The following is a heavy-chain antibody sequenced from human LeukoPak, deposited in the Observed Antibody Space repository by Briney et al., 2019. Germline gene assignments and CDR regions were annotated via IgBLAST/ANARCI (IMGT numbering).Heavy chain of an antibody. CDR1: GGTFSSYA. J-gene: IGHJ4*02. CDR2: ISAYNGNT. CDR3: ARDRGYDYVWGSYRYEPYYFDY. V-gene: IGHV1-18*01. D-gene: IGHD3-16*02. Sequence: GSSVKVSCKASGGTFSSYAISWVRQAPGQGLEWMGWISAYNGNTNYAQKLQGRVTMTTDTSTSTAYMELRSLRSDDTAVYYCARDRGYDYVWGSYRYEPYYFDYWGQGTLVTVSS.